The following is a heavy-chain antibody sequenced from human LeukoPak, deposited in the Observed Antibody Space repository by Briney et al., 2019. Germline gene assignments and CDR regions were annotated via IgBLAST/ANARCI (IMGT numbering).Heavy chain of an antibody. V-gene: IGHV3-23*01. J-gene: IGHJ4*02. CDR1: GFTFSSYA. CDR2: ISGSGGST. Sequence: PGGSLRLSCAASGFTFSSYAMNWVRQAPGKGLEWVSSISGSGGSTNYADSVKGRFTISRDNSNNTLYLQMSSLRAEDTAVYYCARRHSGSWYFDYWGQGTLVTVSS. D-gene: IGHD6-13*01. CDR3: ARRHSGSWYFDY.